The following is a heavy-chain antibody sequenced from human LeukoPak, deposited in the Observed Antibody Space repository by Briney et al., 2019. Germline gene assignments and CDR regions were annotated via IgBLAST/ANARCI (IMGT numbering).Heavy chain of an antibody. J-gene: IGHJ5*02. CDR1: GFTFSSYG. D-gene: IGHD1-1*01. CDR3: AKDHEYNWNDLLRYNWFDP. Sequence: PGGSLRLSCAASGFTFSSYGMHWVRQAPGKGLEWVAFIRVDGGNKYYADSVKGRFTISRDNSKNTLYLQMISLGAEDTAVYYCAKDHEYNWNDLLRYNWFDPWGQGTLVTVSS. CDR2: IRVDGGNK. V-gene: IGHV3-30*02.